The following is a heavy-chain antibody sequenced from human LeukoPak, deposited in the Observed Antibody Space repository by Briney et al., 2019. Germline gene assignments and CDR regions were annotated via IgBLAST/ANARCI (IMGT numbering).Heavy chain of an antibody. Sequence: SVKVSCKASGYTSTYRYLHWVRQAPGQALEWMGWITPSNGNTNYAQKFQDRVTITRDRSMSTAYMELSSLRSEDTAMYYCASAAVGSSGHFDYWGQGTLVTVSS. D-gene: IGHD3-22*01. J-gene: IGHJ4*02. CDR3: ASAAVGSSGHFDY. V-gene: IGHV1-45*02. CDR2: ITPSNGNT. CDR1: GYTSTYRY.